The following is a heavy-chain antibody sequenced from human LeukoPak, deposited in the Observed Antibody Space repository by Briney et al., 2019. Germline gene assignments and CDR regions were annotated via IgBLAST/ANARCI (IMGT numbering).Heavy chain of an antibody. Sequence: GASVNVSCKASGYPFIGNYIHWVRQAPGQGLEWMGWINPNSGGTQYSQKFQGRVTLTRDTSISTAYMELSSLRSEDTAVYYCARGDYWGQGTLVTVSS. CDR2: INPNSGGT. V-gene: IGHV1-2*02. CDR3: ARGDY. CDR1: GYPFIGNY. J-gene: IGHJ4*02.